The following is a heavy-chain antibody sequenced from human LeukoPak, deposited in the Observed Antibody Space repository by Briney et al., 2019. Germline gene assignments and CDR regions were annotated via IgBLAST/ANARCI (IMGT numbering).Heavy chain of an antibody. Sequence: GGSLRLSCAASGFTFSSYAMSWVRQAPGKGLEWVSAISGSGGSTYYADSVKGRFTISRDNSKNTLYLQMNSLRAEYTAVYYCAKDLRIAAAGTGFDYWGQGTLVTVSS. CDR2: ISGSGGST. D-gene: IGHD6-13*01. CDR3: AKDLRIAAAGTGFDY. V-gene: IGHV3-23*01. J-gene: IGHJ4*02. CDR1: GFTFSSYA.